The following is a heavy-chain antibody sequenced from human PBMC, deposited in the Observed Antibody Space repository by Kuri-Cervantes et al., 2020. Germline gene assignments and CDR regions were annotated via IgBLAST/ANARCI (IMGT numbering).Heavy chain of an antibody. CDR2: LWSDGSNQ. CDR1: GFTFSNYG. V-gene: IGHV3-33*03. D-gene: IGHD1-7*01. J-gene: IGHJ4*02. Sequence: GGSLRLSCAASGFTFSNYGMHWVRQAPGKGLEWVAVLWSDGSNQHYADSVKGRFTISRDNAKHSLYLRMNRLRAEDTALYYCAKDTESWNYDFSYFDSWGQGTLVTVSS. CDR3: AKDTESWNYDFSYFDS.